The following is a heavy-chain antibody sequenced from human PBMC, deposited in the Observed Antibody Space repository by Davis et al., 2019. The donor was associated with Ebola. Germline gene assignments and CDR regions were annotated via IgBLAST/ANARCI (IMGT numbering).Heavy chain of an antibody. Sequence: MPSETLSLTCAVSGASITTNKWWTWIRPTPGQGLQWIGVIYHSGATNYNPSLKSRVNILLDSSKNHFSLRLTSVTAADTAVYYCASRLTYGAIQSWGQGTLVTVSS. D-gene: IGHD4/OR15-4a*01. J-gene: IGHJ5*02. CDR1: GASITTNKW. V-gene: IGHV4-4*02. CDR2: IYHSGAT. CDR3: ASRLTYGAIQS.